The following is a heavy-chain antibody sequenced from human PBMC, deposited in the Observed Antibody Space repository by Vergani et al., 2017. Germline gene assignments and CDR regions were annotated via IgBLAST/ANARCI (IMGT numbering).Heavy chain of an antibody. V-gene: IGHV1-69*04. Sequence: QVQLVQSGAEVKKPGSSVKVSCKASGGTFSSYAISWVRQAPGQGLEWMGRIIPILGIANSAQKFQGRVTITAYKSKSTAYMELSSLRSEDTAVYYCARDLSPMAGGWFDPWGQGTLVTVSS. CDR1: GGTFSSYA. J-gene: IGHJ5*02. CDR2: IIPILGIA. D-gene: IGHD6-19*01. CDR3: ARDLSPMAGGWFDP.